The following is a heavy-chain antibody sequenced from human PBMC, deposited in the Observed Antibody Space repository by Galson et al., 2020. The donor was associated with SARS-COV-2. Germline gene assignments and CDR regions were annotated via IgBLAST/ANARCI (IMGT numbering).Heavy chain of an antibody. CDR2: ISYDGSNK. CDR1: GFTFSSYA. J-gene: IGHJ4*02. Sequence: GGSLRLSCAASGFTFSSYAMHWVRQAPGKGLEWVAVISYDGSNKYYADSVKGRFTISRDNSKNTLYLQMNSLRAEDTAVYYCARDWEMATITEGFDYWGQGTLVTVSS. V-gene: IGHV3-30*04. D-gene: IGHD5-12*01. CDR3: ARDWEMATITEGFDY.